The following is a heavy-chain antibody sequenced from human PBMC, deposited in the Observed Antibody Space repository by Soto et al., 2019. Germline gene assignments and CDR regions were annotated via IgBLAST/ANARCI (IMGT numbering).Heavy chain of an antibody. CDR1: GGSISSYY. Sequence: PSETLSLTCTVSGGSISSYYWSCIRQPPGKGLEWIAYIYYSGSTTYNPSLRSRVTMSVDTSKNQFSLNLSSVTAADTAVYYCARERHEGRIDHWGQGTLATVSS. J-gene: IGHJ4*02. CDR3: ARERHEGRIDH. V-gene: IGHV4-59*01. CDR2: IYYSGST.